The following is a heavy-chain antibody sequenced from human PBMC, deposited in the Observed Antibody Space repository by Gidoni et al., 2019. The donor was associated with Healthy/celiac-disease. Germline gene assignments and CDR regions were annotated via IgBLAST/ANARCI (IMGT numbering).Heavy chain of an antibody. V-gene: IGHV3-30*18. D-gene: IGHD4-17*01. J-gene: IGHJ4*02. CDR3: AKDGDYGDYLSDY. CDR1: GFTFSSEG. Sequence: QVQLVASGGGVVQPGRSLRISCAASGFTFSSEGMHWVRQAPGKGLEWGAVILYDGSNKYYADSVKGRFTISRDNSKNTLYLQMNSLRAEDTAVYYCAKDGDYGDYLSDYWGQGTLVTVSS. CDR2: ILYDGSNK.